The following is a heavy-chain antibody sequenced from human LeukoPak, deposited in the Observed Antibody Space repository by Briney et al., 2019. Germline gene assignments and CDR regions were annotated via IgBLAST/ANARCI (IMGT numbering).Heavy chain of an antibody. D-gene: IGHD3-22*01. V-gene: IGHV3-21*01. CDR2: ISSASSYI. J-gene: IGHJ4*02. CDR1: GFTFSSYW. CDR3: ARDHSYYYDSSGYYYFDY. Sequence: GGSLRLSCAASGFTFSSYWMSWVRQAPGKGLEWVSSISSASSYISYADSVKGRFTISRDNAKNSLYLQMNSLRAGDTAVYYCARDHSYYYDSSGYYYFDYWGQGTPVTVSS.